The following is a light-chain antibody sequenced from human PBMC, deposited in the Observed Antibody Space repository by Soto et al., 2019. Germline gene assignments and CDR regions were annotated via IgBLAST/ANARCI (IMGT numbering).Light chain of an antibody. CDR2: VAS. Sequence: DIQMTQSPSSLSASVGDRLTITCRASQTIDSYLNWYQKKPGRAPDLLIYVASTLRTGVPSRFSGSGSGTDFTLTISGLEPEDFGTYYCQQSYTAPLTFGGGTRVEIK. V-gene: IGKV1-39*01. CDR3: QQSYTAPLT. J-gene: IGKJ4*01. CDR1: QTIDSY.